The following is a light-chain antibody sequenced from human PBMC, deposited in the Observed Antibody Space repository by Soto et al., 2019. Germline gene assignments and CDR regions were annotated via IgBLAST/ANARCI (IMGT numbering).Light chain of an antibody. V-gene: IGLV2-8*01. CDR2: EVS. CDR1: SSDVGAYNY. Sequence: QSVLTQPPSASGSPGQSVTISCTGTSSDVGAYNYVSWYQQHPDKAPKLMIYEVSKRPSGVPDRFSGSKSGNTASLTVSGLQAEDEADYYCCSYAHGSIYVFGTGTKVTV. CDR3: CSYAHGSIYV. J-gene: IGLJ1*01.